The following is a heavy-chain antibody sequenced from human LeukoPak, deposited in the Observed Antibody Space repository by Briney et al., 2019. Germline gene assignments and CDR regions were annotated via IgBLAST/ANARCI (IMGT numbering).Heavy chain of an antibody. V-gene: IGHV1-46*01. Sequence: ASVKVSCKASGYTFTIYYMHWVRQAPGQGLEWMGIINPSGGSTSYAQKFQGRVTMTRDMSTSTVYMELSSLRSEDTAVYYCARDRCPDYDFWSGPDGFDPWGQGTLVTVSS. CDR2: INPSGGST. CDR1: GYTFTIYY. CDR3: ARDRCPDYDFWSGPDGFDP. J-gene: IGHJ5*02. D-gene: IGHD3-3*01.